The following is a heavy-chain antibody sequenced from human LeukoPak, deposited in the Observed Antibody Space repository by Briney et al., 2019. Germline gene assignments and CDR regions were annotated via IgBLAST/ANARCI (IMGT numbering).Heavy chain of an antibody. CDR3: ARDRYCSSTSCPPWDYVMDV. CDR1: GGSVSSGSYY. D-gene: IGHD2-2*01. J-gene: IGHJ6*04. Sequence: SETLSLTCTVSGGSVSSGSYYWSWIRQPPGKGPEWIGYIYYSGSTNYNPSLKSRVTISVDTSKNQFSLKLSSVTAADTAVYCCARDRYCSSTSCPPWDYVMDVWGKGTTVTVSS. CDR2: IYYSGST. V-gene: IGHV4-61*01.